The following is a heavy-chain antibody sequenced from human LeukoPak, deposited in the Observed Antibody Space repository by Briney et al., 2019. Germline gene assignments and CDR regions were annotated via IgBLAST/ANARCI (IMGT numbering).Heavy chain of an antibody. CDR2: INHSGST. D-gene: IGHD6-19*01. CDR3: ARGSGAVAGTLGY. V-gene: IGHV4-34*01. J-gene: IGHJ4*02. Sequence: SETLSLTCAVYGGSFSGYYWSWIRQPPGKGLEWIGEINHSGSTNYNPSLKSRVTISVDTSKNQFSLKLSSVTAADMAVYYCARGSGAVAGTLGYWGQGTLVTVSS. CDR1: GGSFSGYY.